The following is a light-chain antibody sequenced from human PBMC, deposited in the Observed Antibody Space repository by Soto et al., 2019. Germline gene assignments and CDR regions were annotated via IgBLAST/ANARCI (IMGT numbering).Light chain of an antibody. CDR2: EGT. Sequence: QSVLTQPASVSGSPGQSITVSCTGTSSDVGAYNLVSWYQQHPGKAPRLIIYEGTKRPSGISYRFSGSKSDNTASLTISGLRAEDEAHYHCCSYAGSRTFVFGGGTKLTVL. CDR3: CSYAGSRTFV. CDR1: SSDVGAYNL. J-gene: IGLJ3*02. V-gene: IGLV2-23*01.